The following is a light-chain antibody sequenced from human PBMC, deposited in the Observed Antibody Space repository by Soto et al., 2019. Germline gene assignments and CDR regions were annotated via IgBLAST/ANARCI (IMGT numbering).Light chain of an antibody. CDR2: GNS. Sequence: QSVLTQPPSLSGAPGQRVTISCTGSSSNIGAGYDVHWYQQLPGTAPKLLIYGNSNRPSGVPDRFSGSKSGTSASLAITGLQAEDEADYSCQSYDSSLSGSVFGGGTKLTVL. CDR3: QSYDSSLSGSV. CDR1: SSNIGAGYD. J-gene: IGLJ3*02. V-gene: IGLV1-40*01.